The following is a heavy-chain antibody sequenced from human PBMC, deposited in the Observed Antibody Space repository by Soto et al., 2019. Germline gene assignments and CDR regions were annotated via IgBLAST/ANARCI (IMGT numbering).Heavy chain of an antibody. CDR2: MNPNSGNT. Sequence: ASVKVSCKASGYTFTSYDINWVRQATGQGLEWMGWMNPNSGNTGYAQKFQGRVTMTRNTSISTAYMELSSLRSEDTAVYYCVRVGGSYYDILTHYGMDVWGQGTTVTVYS. J-gene: IGHJ6*02. D-gene: IGHD3-9*01. V-gene: IGHV1-8*01. CDR3: VRVGGSYYDILTHYGMDV. CDR1: GYTFTSYD.